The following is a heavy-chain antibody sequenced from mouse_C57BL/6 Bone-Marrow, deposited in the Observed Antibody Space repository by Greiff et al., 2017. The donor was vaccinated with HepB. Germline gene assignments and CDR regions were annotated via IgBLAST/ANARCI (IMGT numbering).Heavy chain of an antibody. D-gene: IGHD1-1*01. V-gene: IGHV5-17*01. CDR2: ISSGSSTI. CDR1: GFTFSDYG. Sequence: DVKLVESGGGLVKPGGSLKLSCAASGFTFSDYGMHWVRQAPEKGLEWVAYISSGSSTIYYADTVKGRFTISRDNAKNTLFLQMTSLRSEDTAMYYCARGATVVPMDYWGQGTSVTVSS. CDR3: ARGATVVPMDY. J-gene: IGHJ4*01.